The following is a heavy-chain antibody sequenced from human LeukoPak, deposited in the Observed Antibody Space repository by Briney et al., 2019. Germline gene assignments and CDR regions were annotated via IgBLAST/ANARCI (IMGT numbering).Heavy chain of an antibody. CDR3: AREGRGSTPGF. J-gene: IGHJ4*02. Sequence: SETLSLTCTVSGGSISTYYWTWVRQPAGKGLEWIGRISSSGDTNYNPSLRSRLTMSVDTSKSQFSLRLSSVTAADTAVYYCAREGRGSTPGFWGQGTLVTVSS. CDR1: GGSISTYY. D-gene: IGHD2-15*01. V-gene: IGHV4-4*07. CDR2: ISSSGDT.